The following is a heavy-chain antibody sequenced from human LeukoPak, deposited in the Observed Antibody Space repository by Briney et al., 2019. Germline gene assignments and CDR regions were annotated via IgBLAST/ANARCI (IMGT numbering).Heavy chain of an antibody. D-gene: IGHD2-2*01. Sequence: GESLKISCKGSGYSFTSYWIGWVRQMPGKGLEWMGIIYPGDSDTRYSPSFQGQVTISADKSISTAYLQWSSLKASDTAMYYCARRAKYCSSTSCYAFGYWGQGTLVTVS. CDR2: IYPGDSDT. CDR1: GYSFTSYW. V-gene: IGHV5-51*01. CDR3: ARRAKYCSSTSCYAFGY. J-gene: IGHJ4*02.